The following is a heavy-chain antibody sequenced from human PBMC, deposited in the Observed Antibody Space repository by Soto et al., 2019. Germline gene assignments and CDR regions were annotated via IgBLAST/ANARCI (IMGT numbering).Heavy chain of an antibody. CDR3: GKGGYDNSDGGAFDI. D-gene: IGHD5-12*01. Sequence: QVQLVESGGGVVQPGRSLRLSCAASGFIFSSHGMHWVRQAPGKGLEWVAVISYDGSNKDYTDSVKGRFTFSRDNSKNPVYLQMNSLRREDTAVYYCGKGGYDNSDGGAFDIWGQGTKVTVSS. CDR2: ISYDGSNK. CDR1: GFIFSSHG. V-gene: IGHV3-30*18. J-gene: IGHJ3*02.